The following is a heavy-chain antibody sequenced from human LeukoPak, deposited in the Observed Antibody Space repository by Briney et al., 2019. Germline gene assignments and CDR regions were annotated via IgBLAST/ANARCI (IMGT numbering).Heavy chain of an antibody. J-gene: IGHJ5*02. V-gene: IGHV3-48*03. CDR3: ARLRDYSWFDP. D-gene: IGHD2-21*02. CDR2: ISSSGSTI. Sequence: GRSLRLSCAASGFTFSSYEMNWVCKAPGQGQERVSYISSSGSTIYYADSVKGRFTISRDNAKNSLYRQMSSLRAEDTAVYYCARLRDYSWFDPWGQGTLVTVSS. CDR1: GFTFSSYE.